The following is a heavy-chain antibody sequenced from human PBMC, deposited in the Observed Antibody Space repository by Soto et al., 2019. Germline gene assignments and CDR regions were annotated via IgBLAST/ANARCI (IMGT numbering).Heavy chain of an antibody. CDR1: GYTFNTYG. CDR2: IGAHNGDT. J-gene: IGHJ5*02. CDR3: ARDWRGAEGFDP. Sequence: ASVKVSCKASGYTFNTYGFTWVRQAPGQGPEWMGWIGAHNGDTNYVQKFQGRVTMTTETSTTTSYMELRNLTSDDTAVYYCARDWRGAEGFDPWGQGTLVTVSS. V-gene: IGHV1-18*01. D-gene: IGHD3-3*01.